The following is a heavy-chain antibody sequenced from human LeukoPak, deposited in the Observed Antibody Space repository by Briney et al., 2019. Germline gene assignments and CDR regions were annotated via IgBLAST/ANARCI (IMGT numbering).Heavy chain of an antibody. Sequence: SETLSLTCTVSGGSISSGDYYWSWIRQPPGKGLEWIGYIYYSGSTYYNPSLKSRVTISVDTSKNQFSLKLSSVIAADTAVYYCARGPLWWYALDYWGQGTLVTVSS. CDR3: ARGPLWWYALDY. J-gene: IGHJ4*02. CDR2: IYYSGST. CDR1: GGSISSGDYY. V-gene: IGHV4-30-4*01. D-gene: IGHD2-15*01.